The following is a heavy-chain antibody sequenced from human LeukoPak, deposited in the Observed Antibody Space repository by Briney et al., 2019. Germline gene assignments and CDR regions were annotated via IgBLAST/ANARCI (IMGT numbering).Heavy chain of an antibody. J-gene: IGHJ5*02. D-gene: IGHD3-10*01. V-gene: IGHV4-34*01. CDR1: GGSFSGYY. CDR2: INHSGST. CDR3: ARLPRITMRPRNWFDP. Sequence: SETLSLTCAVYGGSFSGYYWSWIRQPPGKGLEWIGEINHSGSTNYNPSLKSRVTISVDTSKNQFSLKLSSVTAADTAVYYCARLPRITMRPRNWFDPWGQGTLVTVSS.